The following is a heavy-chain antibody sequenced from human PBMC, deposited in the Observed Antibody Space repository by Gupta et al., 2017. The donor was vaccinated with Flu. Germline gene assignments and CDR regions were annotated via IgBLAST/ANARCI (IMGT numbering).Heavy chain of an antibody. D-gene: IGHD3-3*01. CDR3: AGHGAWDFWSGLTFDY. CDR2: IYYSGST. J-gene: IGHJ4*02. Sequence: YYWGWSRQPPGKGLEWIGSIYYSGSTYYNPSLKSRVTISVDTSKNQFSLKLSSVTAADTAVYYCAGHGAWDFWSGLTFDYWGQGTLVTVSS. V-gene: IGHV4-39*01. CDR1: YY.